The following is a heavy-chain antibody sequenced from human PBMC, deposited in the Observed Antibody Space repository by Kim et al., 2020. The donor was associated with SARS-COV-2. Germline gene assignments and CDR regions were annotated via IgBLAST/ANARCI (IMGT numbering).Heavy chain of an antibody. CDR3: ARRTDYYDSGRYYFPDW. CDR1: GVSVTRGGYY. D-gene: IGHD3-22*01. CDR2: VFYEGTA. V-gene: IGHV4-39*01. J-gene: IGHJ5*01. Sequence: TLSLTCTVSGVSVTRGGYYWAWVRQSPGKGLEWIGNVFYEGTAYYNPSLKARVSISVDTSKNKFSLKLTSVTAADTAVYYCARRTDYYDSGRYYFPDW.